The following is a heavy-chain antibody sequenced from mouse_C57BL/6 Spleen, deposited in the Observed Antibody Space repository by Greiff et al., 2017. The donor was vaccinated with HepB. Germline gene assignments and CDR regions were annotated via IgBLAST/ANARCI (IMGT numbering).Heavy chain of an antibody. CDR1: GYTFTSYW. CDR2: IDPSDSET. Sequence: QVQLKQPGAELVRPGSSVKLSCKASGYTFTSYWMHWVKQRPIQGLEWIGNIDPSDSETHYNQKFKDKATLTVDKSSSTAYMQLSSLTSEDSAVYYCARGGRDLEGSMDYWGQGTSVTVSS. J-gene: IGHJ4*01. CDR3: ARGGRDLEGSMDY. V-gene: IGHV1-52*01. D-gene: IGHD3-3*01.